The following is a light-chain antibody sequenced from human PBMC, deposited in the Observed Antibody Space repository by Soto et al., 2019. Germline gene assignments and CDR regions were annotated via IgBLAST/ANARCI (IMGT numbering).Light chain of an antibody. J-gene: IGKJ1*01. Sequence: DIQMTQSPSTLSASVGDRVTITCRASQSLGIWLAWHQQKPGKAPKLLIYDASTLKSGVPSRFSGSGSGTNYTHPINSQQPNDFAAYHCQEYNSYSGTFGQETKVEVK. CDR3: QEYNSYSGT. CDR1: QSLGIW. CDR2: DAS. V-gene: IGKV1-5*01.